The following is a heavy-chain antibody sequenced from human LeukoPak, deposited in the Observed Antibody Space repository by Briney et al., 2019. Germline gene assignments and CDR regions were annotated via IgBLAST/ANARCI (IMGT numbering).Heavy chain of an antibody. CDR2: IYYSGST. J-gene: IGHJ6*02. CDR1: GGSISSSSYY. V-gene: IGHV4-39*01. D-gene: IGHD4-17*01. Sequence: PSETLSLTCTVSGGSISSSSYYWGWIRQPPGQGLEWIGSIYYSGSTYYNPSLKSRVTISVDTSKNQFPLKLSSVTAADTAVYYCARHGGGDYAYYYYGMDVWGQGTTVTVSS. CDR3: ARHGGGDYAYYYYGMDV.